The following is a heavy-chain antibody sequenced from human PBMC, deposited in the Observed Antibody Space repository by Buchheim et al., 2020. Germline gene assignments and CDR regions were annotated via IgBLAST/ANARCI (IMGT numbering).Heavy chain of an antibody. CDR2: IKSKTDGGTT. V-gene: IGHV3-15*01. D-gene: IGHD3-10*01. Sequence: EVHLMESGGGLAQPGGSLRLSCAASGFTFSTYAMNWVRQAPGKGLEWVGRIKSKTDGGTTDYAAPVKGRFTISRDDSKNTLYLQMNSLKTEDTAVYYCTTLLTYYYGSGSYRLRGYWGQGTL. CDR3: TTLLTYYYGSGSYRLRGY. CDR1: GFTFSTYA. J-gene: IGHJ4*02.